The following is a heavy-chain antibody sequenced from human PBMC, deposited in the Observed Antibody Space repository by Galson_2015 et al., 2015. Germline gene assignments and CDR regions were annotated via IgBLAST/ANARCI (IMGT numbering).Heavy chain of an antibody. J-gene: IGHJ5*02. CDR3: ARDYCSSTSCYQGRFDP. D-gene: IGHD2-2*01. Sequence: GLEWVSLISYDGSHKYYADSVKGRFTISRDNSKNTLYLQMNSLRAEDTAVYYCARDYCSSTSCYQGRFDPWGQGTLVTVSS. CDR2: ISYDGSHK. V-gene: IGHV3-30-3*01.